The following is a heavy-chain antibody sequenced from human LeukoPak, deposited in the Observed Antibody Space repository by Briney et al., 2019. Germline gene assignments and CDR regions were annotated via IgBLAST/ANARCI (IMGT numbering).Heavy chain of an antibody. Sequence: GGSLRLSCAASGFSFNNYGMHWVRQAPGKGLEGVAFIRSDGTTKYYADSVKDRLTISRDNSKNTVLLQMNSLRPEDTALYYCARVSTSSWGLFDYWGQGTLVTVSS. J-gene: IGHJ4*02. CDR1: GFSFNNYG. V-gene: IGHV3-30*02. CDR3: ARVSTSSWGLFDY. CDR2: IRSDGTTK. D-gene: IGHD6-13*01.